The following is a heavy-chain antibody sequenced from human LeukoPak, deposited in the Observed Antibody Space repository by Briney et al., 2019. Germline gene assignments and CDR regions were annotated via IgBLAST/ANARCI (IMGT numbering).Heavy chain of an antibody. Sequence: GGSLRLSCAASGFTFSSYGMHWVRQAPGKGLEWVAVIWYGGSNKYYADSVEGRFTISRDNSKNTLYLQMNSLRAEDTAVYYCAKDPLYGDEYYFDYWGQGTLVTVSS. CDR2: IWYGGSNK. J-gene: IGHJ4*02. V-gene: IGHV3-33*06. CDR3: AKDPLYGDEYYFDY. D-gene: IGHD2-21*02. CDR1: GFTFSSYG.